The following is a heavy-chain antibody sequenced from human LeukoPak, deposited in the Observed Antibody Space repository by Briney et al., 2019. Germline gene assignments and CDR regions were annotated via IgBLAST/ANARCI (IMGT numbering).Heavy chain of an antibody. CDR2: ISSSSSYI. D-gene: IGHD3-9*01. J-gene: IGHJ3*02. CDR1: GFTFSSYS. Sequence: GGSLRLSRAASGFTFSSYSMNWVRQAPGKGLEWVSSISSSSSYIYYADSVKGRFTISRDNAKNSLYLQMNSLRAEDTAVYYCATRRDRYDILTGQGDAFDIWGQGTMVTVSS. V-gene: IGHV3-21*01. CDR3: ATRRDRYDILTGQGDAFDI.